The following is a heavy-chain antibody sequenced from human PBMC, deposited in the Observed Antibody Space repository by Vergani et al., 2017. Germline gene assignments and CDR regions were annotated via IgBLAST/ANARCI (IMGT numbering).Heavy chain of an antibody. V-gene: IGHV3-30*18. CDR2: ISHDGNKK. CDR1: GFTFSNYG. Sequence: QVQLVESGGSVVQPGRFLRLSCAASGFTFSNYGLHWVRQAPGQGLEWVAVISHDGNKKYYVDSVKGRFTIYRDNSKNTLYLYMNSLRADDTAVYYCAKDPRLKEDYYYYYMDVWGKGTTVTVSS. CDR3: AKDPRLKEDYYYYYMDV. J-gene: IGHJ6*03.